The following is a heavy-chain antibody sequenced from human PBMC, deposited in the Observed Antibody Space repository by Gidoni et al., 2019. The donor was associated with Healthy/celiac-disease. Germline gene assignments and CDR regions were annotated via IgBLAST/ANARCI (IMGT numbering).Heavy chain of an antibody. CDR1: GYPLTELS. V-gene: IGHV1-24*01. J-gene: IGHJ4*02. D-gene: IGHD2-2*01. CDR2: FDPEDGET. CDR3: ATPRTYCSSTSCEGYFDY. Sequence: QVQLVQSGAEVKKPGASVKVSCKGSGYPLTELSMHWVRQAPGKGLEWMGGFDPEDGETIYAQKFQGRVTMTEDTSTDTAYMELSSLRSEDTAVYYCATPRTYCSSTSCEGYFDYWGQGTLVTVSS.